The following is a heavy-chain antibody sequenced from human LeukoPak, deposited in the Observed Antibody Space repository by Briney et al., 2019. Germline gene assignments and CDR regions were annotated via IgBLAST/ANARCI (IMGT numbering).Heavy chain of an antibody. Sequence: GGSLRLSSAASGFTFSDYWMHWVRQAPGKGLMWVSTIDLAGVYTTYADSVKGRFTISRDNAKDTLYLQMISLRAEDTAVYYCASGNSHAFDIWGQGTMVTVSS. J-gene: IGHJ3*02. CDR3: ASGNSHAFDI. CDR2: IDLAGVYT. CDR1: GFTFSDYW. V-gene: IGHV3-74*01.